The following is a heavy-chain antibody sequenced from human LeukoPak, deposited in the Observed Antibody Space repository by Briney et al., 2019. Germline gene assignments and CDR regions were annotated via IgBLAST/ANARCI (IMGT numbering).Heavy chain of an antibody. D-gene: IGHD6-13*01. CDR3: ARSPYSSSWYWFDP. J-gene: IGHJ5*02. V-gene: IGHV4-59*12. CDR1: GGSISSYY. Sequence: RSSETLSLTCTVSGGSISSYYWSWIRQPPGKGLEWIGYIYYSGSTNYNPSLKSRVTISVDTSKNQFSLKLTSVTAADTAVYYCARSPYSSSWYWFDPWGQGTLVTVSS. CDR2: IYYSGST.